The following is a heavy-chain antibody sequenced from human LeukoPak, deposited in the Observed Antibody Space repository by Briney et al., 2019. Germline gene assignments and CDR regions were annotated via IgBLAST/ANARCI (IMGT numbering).Heavy chain of an antibody. CDR1: GFTFDDYG. CDR2: IKQDGSEK. CDR3: ARAPTVWGSYRSTDAFDI. D-gene: IGHD3-16*02. V-gene: IGHV3-7*01. Sequence: GGFLRLSCAASGFTFDDYGMSWVRQAPGKGLEWVANIKQDGSEKYYVDSVKGRFTISRDNAKNSLYLQMNSLRAEDTAVYYCARAPTVWGSYRSTDAFDIWGQGTMVTVSS. J-gene: IGHJ3*02.